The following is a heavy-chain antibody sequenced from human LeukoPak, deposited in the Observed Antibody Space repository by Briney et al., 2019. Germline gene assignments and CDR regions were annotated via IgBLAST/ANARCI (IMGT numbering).Heavy chain of an antibody. J-gene: IGHJ4*02. Sequence: GGSLRLSCVVSGFTFTGYSMHWVRQAPGKGLEWVAVISYDGSNKYYADSVKGRFTISRDNSKNTLYLQMNSLRAEDTAVYYCAKAGYYYDSSGYYYSDYFDYWGQGTLVTVSS. D-gene: IGHD3-22*01. CDR3: AKAGYYYDSSGYYYSDYFDY. CDR1: GFTFTGYS. V-gene: IGHV3-30-3*01. CDR2: ISYDGSNK.